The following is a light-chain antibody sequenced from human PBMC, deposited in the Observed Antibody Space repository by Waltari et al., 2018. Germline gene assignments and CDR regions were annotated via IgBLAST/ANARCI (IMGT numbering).Light chain of an antibody. J-gene: IGLJ2*01. Sequence: QSALTQPASVSGSPGQSLTLSCSGTSSDVGSYNYVSWYQQHPGTPPQLLIYDVTKRPSGVSGRFSGSKSGNTASLTISGLQPEDEADYFCSSYTPTSILVFGGGTKLTV. V-gene: IGLV2-14*03. CDR3: SSYTPTSILV. CDR2: DVT. CDR1: SSDVGSYNY.